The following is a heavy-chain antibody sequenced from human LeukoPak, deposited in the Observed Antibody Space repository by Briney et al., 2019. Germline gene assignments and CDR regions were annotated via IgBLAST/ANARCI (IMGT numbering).Heavy chain of an antibody. V-gene: IGHV1-18*01. J-gene: IGHJ3*02. Sequence: ASVKVSCKASGYTFTSYGISWVRQAPGQGLEWMGWISAYNGNTYFAQNLQGRVTMTTDTSTSTAYMKLRSMRSDDTAVYYCAREEYCNSTTCYKAFDIWGQGTMVTVSS. CDR3: AREEYCNSTTCYKAFDI. CDR2: ISAYNGNT. CDR1: GYTFTSYG. D-gene: IGHD2/OR15-2a*01.